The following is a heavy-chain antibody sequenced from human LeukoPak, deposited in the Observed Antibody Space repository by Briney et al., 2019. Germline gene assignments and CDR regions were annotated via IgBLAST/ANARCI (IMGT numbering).Heavy chain of an antibody. CDR3: ARAYSGYDWGHDY. J-gene: IGHJ4*02. CDR1: GYPFTNYY. Sequence: GASVKVSCKTSGYPFTNYYIHWVRQAPGQGLEWVGMINPSGGRSDYAQKFQGRVTMTRDTSTRTFYMDLSSLRSEDTAVYYCARAYSGYDWGHDYWGQGTLVTVSS. V-gene: IGHV1-46*01. CDR2: INPSGGRS. D-gene: IGHD5-12*01.